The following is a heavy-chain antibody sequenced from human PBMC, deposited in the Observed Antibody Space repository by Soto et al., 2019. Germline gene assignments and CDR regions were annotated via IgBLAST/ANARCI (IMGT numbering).Heavy chain of an antibody. CDR1: GFTFASYA. J-gene: IGHJ4*02. Sequence: QVQLVQSGAEVKKPWASVKGSCKASGFTFASYAISWMRQGPGQGREWMGWISAYNGNTNYGQKLQGRVTVSTDTSTSTAYMELRSLRSDDTAVSYCARDPPPPDYWGQGTLVTVSS. CDR2: ISAYNGNT. V-gene: IGHV1-18*01. CDR3: ARDPPPPDY.